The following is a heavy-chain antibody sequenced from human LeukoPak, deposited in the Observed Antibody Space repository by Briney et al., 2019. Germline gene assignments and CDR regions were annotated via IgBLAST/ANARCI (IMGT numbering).Heavy chain of an antibody. Sequence: PSETLSLTCAVYGGSFSGYYWSWIRQPPGKGLEWIGEINHSGSTNYNPSLKSRVTISVDTSKNQFSLKLSSVTAADTAVYYCARNSGYDRNFDYRGQGTLVTVSS. D-gene: IGHD5-12*01. V-gene: IGHV4-34*01. J-gene: IGHJ4*02. CDR2: INHSGST. CDR3: ARNSGYDRNFDY. CDR1: GGSFSGYY.